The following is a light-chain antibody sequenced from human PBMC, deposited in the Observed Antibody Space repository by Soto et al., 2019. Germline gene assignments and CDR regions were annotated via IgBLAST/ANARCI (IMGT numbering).Light chain of an antibody. V-gene: IGKV3-11*01. CDR2: DAS. CDR3: QQRSDAIT. J-gene: IGKJ5*01. Sequence: EIVMTQSPATLSVSAGERATLSWRASQSVSSNLAWYQQKPGQAPRLLIYDASNRATDIPARFSGSASGTDSTLTISSLEPEDFAVYYCQQRSDAITFGQGTRLEIK. CDR1: QSVSSN.